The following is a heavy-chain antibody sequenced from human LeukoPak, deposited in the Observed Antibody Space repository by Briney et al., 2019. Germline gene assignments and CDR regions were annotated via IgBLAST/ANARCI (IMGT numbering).Heavy chain of an antibody. CDR1: GFTFSSYA. D-gene: IGHD3-3*01. Sequence: GGSLRLSCAASGFTFSSYAMSWVRQAPGKGLEWVSVISAGGGSRYYADFVKGRFTISRDNSKNTLYLQMNSLSAEDTAVYYCAKVRLRFLTTPTDAFDIWGQGTMVTVSS. CDR3: AKVRLRFLTTPTDAFDI. J-gene: IGHJ3*02. V-gene: IGHV3-23*01. CDR2: ISAGGGSR.